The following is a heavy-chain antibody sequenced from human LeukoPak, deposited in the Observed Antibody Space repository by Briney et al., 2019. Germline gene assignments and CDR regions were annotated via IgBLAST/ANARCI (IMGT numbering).Heavy chain of an antibody. CDR1: GFTFSSYW. CDR2: IKQDGSEK. Sequence: PGGSLRLSCAASGFTFSSYWMSWVRQAPGKGLEWVANIKQDGSEKYYVDSVKGRFTISRDNAKNSLYLQMNSLRAEDTAVYYCARVGVYSSGWYDAFDIWGQGTMVTVSS. CDR3: ARVGVYSSGWYDAFDI. J-gene: IGHJ3*02. V-gene: IGHV3-7*01. D-gene: IGHD6-19*01.